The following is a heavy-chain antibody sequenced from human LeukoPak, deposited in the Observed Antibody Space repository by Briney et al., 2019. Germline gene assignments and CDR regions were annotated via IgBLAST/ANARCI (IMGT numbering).Heavy chain of an antibody. J-gene: IGHJ6*02. Sequence: ASVKVSCKASGGTFSSYAISWVRQAPGQGLEWMGGIIPIFATANYAQKFQGRVTITADESTSTAYMELSSLRSEDTAVYYCARASPLMVAYYYYGMDVWGQGTTVTVSS. CDR3: ARASPLMVAYYYYGMDV. CDR1: GGTFSSYA. D-gene: IGHD2-8*01. CDR2: IIPIFATA. V-gene: IGHV1-69*01.